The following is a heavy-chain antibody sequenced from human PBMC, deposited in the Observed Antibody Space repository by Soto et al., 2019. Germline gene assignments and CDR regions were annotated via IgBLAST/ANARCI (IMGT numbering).Heavy chain of an antibody. CDR1: GGTLSSYT. CDR3: ARGVWVTDGGMNYYYYYMDV. CDR2: IIPVLNIT. J-gene: IGHJ6*03. V-gene: IGHV1-69*02. Sequence: QVQLVQSGAEVQKPGSSLRVSCEASGGTLSSYTFNWVRQAPGQGLEWMGRIIPVLNITKYAQNFKGRVTITADKSTSTVYMELSSLRSDDSAIYYCARGVWVTDGGMNYYYYYMDVWGKGSTVTVSS. D-gene: IGHD2-21*02.